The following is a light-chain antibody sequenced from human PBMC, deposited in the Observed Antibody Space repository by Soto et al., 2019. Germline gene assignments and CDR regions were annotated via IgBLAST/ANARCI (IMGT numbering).Light chain of an antibody. CDR3: SSYAGSNNFDV. J-gene: IGLJ1*01. CDR1: SSDVGGYNY. CDR2: EVF. Sequence: QSVLTQPPSASGSPGQSVTISCTGTSSDVGGYNYVSWYQQHPGKAPKLMIYEVFKRPSGVPDRFSGSKSGNTASLTVSGLQAEDEADYYCSSYAGSNNFDVFGTGTQLTV. V-gene: IGLV2-8*01.